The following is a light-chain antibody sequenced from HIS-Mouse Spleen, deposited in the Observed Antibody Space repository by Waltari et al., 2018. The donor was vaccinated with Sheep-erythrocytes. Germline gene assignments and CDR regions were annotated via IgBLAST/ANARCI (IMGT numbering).Light chain of an antibody. CDR2: EVS. CDR1: SSDVRGYNY. V-gene: IGLV2-11*01. CDR3: CSYAGSYNHV. Sequence: QSALTQPRSVSGSPGQSVTIPCTGTSSDVRGYNYVSWYQQHPGKAPKLLIYEVSKRPSGVPDRFSGSKSGNTASLTIPGLQAEDEADYYCCSYAGSYNHVFATGTKVTVL. J-gene: IGLJ1*01.